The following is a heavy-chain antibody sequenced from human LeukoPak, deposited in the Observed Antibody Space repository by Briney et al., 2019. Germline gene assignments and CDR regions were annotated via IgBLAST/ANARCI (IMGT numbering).Heavy chain of an antibody. V-gene: IGHV4-39*07. CDR2: IYYSGNT. CDR1: GGSISSSSYY. D-gene: IGHD6-6*01. Sequence: SETLSLTCTVSGGSISSSSYYWGWIRQPPGKGLEWIGSIYYSGNTYYNPSLKSRVTISVDTSKNQFSLKLSSVTAADTAVYYCARGTEGIAARDWFDPWGQGTLVTVSS. J-gene: IGHJ5*02. CDR3: ARGTEGIAARDWFDP.